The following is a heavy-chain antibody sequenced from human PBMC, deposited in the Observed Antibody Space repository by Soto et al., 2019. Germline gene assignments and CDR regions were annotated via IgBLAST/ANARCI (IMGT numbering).Heavy chain of an antibody. D-gene: IGHD6-13*01. CDR2: IDPSDSYT. Sequence: PGESLKLSCKGSGYSFTRYWISWVRQMPGKGLEWMGRIDPSDSYTNYSPSFQGHVTISADKSISTAYLQWSSLKASDTAMYYCARQSSPYSSSWYFGMDVWGQGTTVTVSS. J-gene: IGHJ6*02. V-gene: IGHV5-10-1*01. CDR3: ARQSSPYSSSWYFGMDV. CDR1: GYSFTRYW.